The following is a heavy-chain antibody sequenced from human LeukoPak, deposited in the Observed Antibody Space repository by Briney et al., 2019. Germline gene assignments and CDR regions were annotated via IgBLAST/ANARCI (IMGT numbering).Heavy chain of an antibody. V-gene: IGHV3-9*01. CDR2: ISWNSGSI. D-gene: IGHD6-6*01. Sequence: TGGSPRLSCAASGFIFDDYAMHWVRQAPGKGLEWVSGISWNSGSIGYADSVKGRFTISRDNAKNSLYLQMNSLRAEDTALYYCAKDRDYSSSGASVDYWGQGTLVTVSS. CDR3: AKDRDYSSSGASVDY. J-gene: IGHJ4*02. CDR1: GFIFDDYA.